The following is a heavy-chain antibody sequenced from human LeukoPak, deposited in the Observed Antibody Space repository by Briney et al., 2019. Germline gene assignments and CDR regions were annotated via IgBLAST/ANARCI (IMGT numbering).Heavy chain of an antibody. V-gene: IGHV1-2*02. CDR3: AREEFDLSGVATTPPFDY. CDR2: INPNSGGT. CDR1: GYTFTGYY. D-gene: IGHD2-15*01. Sequence: ASVKVSCKASGYTFTGYYMHWVRQAPGQGLEWMGWINPNSGGTNYAQKFQGRVTMTRDTSISTVYMELSSLTSEDTAVYFCAREEFDLSGVATTPPFDYWGQGTLVTVSS. J-gene: IGHJ4*02.